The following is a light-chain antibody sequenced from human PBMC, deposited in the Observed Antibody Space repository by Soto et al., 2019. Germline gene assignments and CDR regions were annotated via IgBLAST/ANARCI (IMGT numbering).Light chain of an antibody. CDR1: QSVLYSSNNKNY. J-gene: IGKJ4*01. Sequence: DIVMTQSPDSLAVSLGERATINCKSSQSVLYSSNNKNYLAWYQQKPGQPPKLLIYWASTRESGVPDRFSGSGSGTDFTLTISSLQAEDFATYYCQQLNTYPFTFGGGTKVDIK. V-gene: IGKV4-1*01. CDR2: WAS. CDR3: QQLNTYPFT.